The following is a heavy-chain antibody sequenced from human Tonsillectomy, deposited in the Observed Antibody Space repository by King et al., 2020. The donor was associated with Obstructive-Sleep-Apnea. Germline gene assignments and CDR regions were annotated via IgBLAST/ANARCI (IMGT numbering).Heavy chain of an antibody. CDR1: GFTFSSYA. D-gene: IGHD6-19*01. Sequence: VQLVESGGGLVQPGGSLRLSCAASGFTFSSYAMSWVRQAPGKGLEWASGISGSGGGKYYADSVKGRFTISRDNSKTTLYLQMNSLRAEDTAVYYCAKDRKNIAVAGTDLWGQGTLVTVSS. CDR3: AKDRKNIAVAGTDL. V-gene: IGHV3-23*04. CDR2: ISGSGGGK. J-gene: IGHJ4*02.